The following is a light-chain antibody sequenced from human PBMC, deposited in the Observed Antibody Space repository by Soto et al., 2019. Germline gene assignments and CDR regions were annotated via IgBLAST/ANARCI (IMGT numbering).Light chain of an antibody. CDR2: GES. CDR3: QQHFHTPPA. V-gene: IGKV1-39*01. Sequence: DIQMTQSPSSLSASVGDRVTITCRASQTINNFLNWYQQKPGKAPNLLIHGESTLQSGVPSRFTGSGSGTYFTLTISSLQPEDFATYYCQQHFHTPPAVGQGTRLEIK. J-gene: IGKJ5*01. CDR1: QTINNF.